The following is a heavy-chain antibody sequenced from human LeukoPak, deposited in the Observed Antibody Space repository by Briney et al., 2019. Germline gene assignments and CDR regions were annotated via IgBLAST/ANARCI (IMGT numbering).Heavy chain of an antibody. D-gene: IGHD1-26*01. J-gene: IGHJ4*02. CDR1: GFTFSSYA. CDR2: ISSNGGST. V-gene: IGHV3-64*01. Sequence: PGGSLRLSCAASGFTFSSYAMHWFRQAPGKGLEYVSAISSNGGSTYYANSVKGRFTISRDNSKNTLYLQMGSLRAEDMAVYYCARDQFFGGSYFDYWGQGTLVTVSS. CDR3: ARDQFFGGSYFDY.